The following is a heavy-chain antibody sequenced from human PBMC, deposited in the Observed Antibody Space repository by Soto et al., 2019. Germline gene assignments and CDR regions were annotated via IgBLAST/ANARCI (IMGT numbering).Heavy chain of an antibody. CDR3: ASDPCHYERDHGLDI. J-gene: IGHJ3*02. V-gene: IGHV1-69*01. D-gene: IGHD3-16*01. CDR2: IIPIFGTA. Sequence: VELTWEARRGSFKSKASCWVRQAPKQGLEWMGVIIPIFGTANYAQKFQGRVTITADESTSTAYIELSSLRSEDTAVFYCASDPCHYERDHGLDIWAQGTMVTVS. CDR1: RGSFKSKA.